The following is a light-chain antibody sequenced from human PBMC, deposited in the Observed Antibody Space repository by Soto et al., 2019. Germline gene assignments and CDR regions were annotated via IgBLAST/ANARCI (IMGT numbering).Light chain of an antibody. CDR3: AAWDDSLSGHL. CDR1: GSNIGSNY. CDR2: KNN. V-gene: IGLV1-47*01. J-gene: IGLJ1*01. Sequence: QSVLTQPPSASGTPGQKVSISCSGSGSNIGSNYVYWYQQLPGTAPKLLMYKNNQRPSGVPDRFSGSKSDTSASLAISGLRSEDEADYYCAAWDDSLSGHLFGTGTKVTVL.